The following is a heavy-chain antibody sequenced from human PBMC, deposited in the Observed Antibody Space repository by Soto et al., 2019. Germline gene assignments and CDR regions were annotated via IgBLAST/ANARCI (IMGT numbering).Heavy chain of an antibody. V-gene: IGHV4-34*02. CDR2: INDGGIT. CDR3: APTPRLLVP. CDR1: GGSFTGYF. Sequence: QAQIQQSGARLLKPSETLSLTCSVSGGSFTGYFYSWIRLPPGRGLEWIGEINDGGITKYSPSLKSRATMSADKAKKQFSLRLTSVTAADTGVYYCAPTPRLLVPWGQGTPVVVSS. J-gene: IGHJ1*01. D-gene: IGHD2-8*02.